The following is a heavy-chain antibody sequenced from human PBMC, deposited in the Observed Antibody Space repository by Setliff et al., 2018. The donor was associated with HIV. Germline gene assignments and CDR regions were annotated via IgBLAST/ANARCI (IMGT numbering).Heavy chain of an antibody. V-gene: IGHV3-21*06. CDR2: ISANSIHV. J-gene: IGHJ3*02. CDR3: TSQGQNTFNI. Sequence: GGSLRLSCAASGFTFSTYEMNWVRQAPGKGLEWVSSISANSIHVYYAESLKGRFTISRDNARNSLYLQMNSLRVEDTAMYYCTSQGQNTFNIWGQGTMVTVSS. CDR1: GFTFSTYE.